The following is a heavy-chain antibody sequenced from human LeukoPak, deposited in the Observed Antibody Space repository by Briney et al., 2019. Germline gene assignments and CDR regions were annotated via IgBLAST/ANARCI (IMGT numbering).Heavy chain of an antibody. J-gene: IGHJ4*02. CDR1: GFSLSTSGVG. V-gene: IGHV2-5*02. D-gene: IGHD2-15*01. CDR2: IYWDDDK. CDR3: VHNGRYCSGGTCYSLAFDY. Sequence: SGPTLVKPTQTLTLTCTFSGFSLSTSGVGVGWIRQPPGKALEWLAVIYWDDDKRFSPSLKNRLTITKDTSKNQVVLTMTNMDPVDTATYFCVHNGRYCSGGTCYSLAFDYWGQRALGSVSS.